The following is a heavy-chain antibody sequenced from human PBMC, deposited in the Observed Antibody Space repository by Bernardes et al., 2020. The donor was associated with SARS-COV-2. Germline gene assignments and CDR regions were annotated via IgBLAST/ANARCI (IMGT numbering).Heavy chain of an antibody. Sequence: GSPLRLSCAASELTFSSYAMSWVRKAPGKGLEWVSSITSSSSYKYYADSVKGRFTISRDNAKNSLYLQMNSLRAEDTAVYFCARESDWNYVFDYWGQGTLVTVSS. V-gene: IGHV3-21*01. J-gene: IGHJ4*02. CDR1: ELTFSSYA. CDR3: ARESDWNYVFDY. CDR2: ITSSSSYK. D-gene: IGHD1-7*01.